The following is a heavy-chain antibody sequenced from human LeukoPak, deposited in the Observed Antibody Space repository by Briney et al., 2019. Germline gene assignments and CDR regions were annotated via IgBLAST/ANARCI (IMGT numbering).Heavy chain of an antibody. J-gene: IGHJ4*03. Sequence: PSETLSLTCAVYGGPLSSYYWSWVRQSPGKGLEWIGEMHRDGRSDYNPSLGSRVTISVDASKNQFSLYLRSMTAADTAVYYCARGIKRYYYYGLGSIPYDIWGHGSLVTVSS. CDR3: ARGIKRYYYYGLGSIPYDI. CDR2: MHRDGRS. V-gene: IGHV4-34*01. D-gene: IGHD3-10*01. CDR1: GGPLSSYY.